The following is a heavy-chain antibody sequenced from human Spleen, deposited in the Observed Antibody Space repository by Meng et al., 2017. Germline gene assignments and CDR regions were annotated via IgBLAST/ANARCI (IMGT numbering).Heavy chain of an antibody. CDR2: INHSGST. J-gene: IGHJ4*02. D-gene: IGHD3-3*02. CDR1: GGSISSGGYY. Sequence: QVQLQESGPGLVKPSQTLSLTCTVSGGSISSGGYYWSWIRQHPGKGLEWIGEINHSGSTNYNPSLESRATISVDTSQNNLSLKLSSVTTADTAVYFCARSSFSASPYYFGYWGLGTLVTVSS. V-gene: IGHV4-31*03. CDR3: ARSSFSASPYYFGY.